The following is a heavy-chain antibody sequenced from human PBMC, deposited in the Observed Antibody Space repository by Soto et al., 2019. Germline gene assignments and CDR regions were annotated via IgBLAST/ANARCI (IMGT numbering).Heavy chain of an antibody. J-gene: IGHJ4*02. CDR3: ARDHVLRRWYLDS. Sequence: SVKVSCKASGYTFTSYGISWVRQAPGQGLELMGWISAYNGDTKYEEKFQGRVTMTTDTSTSTAYMELTSLRSNDTAVYYCARDHVLRRWYLDSWGRGTLVTVSS. V-gene: IGHV1-18*04. CDR1: GYTFTSYG. D-gene: IGHD3-3*01. CDR2: ISAYNGDT.